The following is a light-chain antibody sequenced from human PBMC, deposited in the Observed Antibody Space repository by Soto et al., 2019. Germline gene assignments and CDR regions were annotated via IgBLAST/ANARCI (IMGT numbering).Light chain of an antibody. V-gene: IGKV3-11*01. CDR3: QQYNNWSLA. CDR1: QTVSSC. Sequence: DIQLTQSPPTLSSSAGDRVTLSCRASQTVSSCLAWYQQKPGQAPRLLIYDASIRDTGIPARFSGSGSGTEFTLTITSLQTEDFAIYYCQQYNNWSLAFGQGTKVDIK. CDR2: DAS. J-gene: IGKJ1*01.